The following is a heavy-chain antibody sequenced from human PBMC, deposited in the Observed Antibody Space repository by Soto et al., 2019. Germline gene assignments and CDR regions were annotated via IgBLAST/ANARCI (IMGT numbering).Heavy chain of an antibody. CDR3: ARPLWSDDYNWGYFDL. CDR2: ISYDGSNK. J-gene: IGHJ2*01. V-gene: IGHV3-30-3*01. Sequence: QVQLVESGGGVVQPGRSLRLSCAASGFTFSSYAMHWVRQAPGKGLEWVAVISYDGSNKYYADSVKGRSTISRDNSKNTLYLQMNSLRAEDTAVYYCARPLWSDDYNWGYFDLWGRGTLVTVSS. CDR1: GFTFSSYA. D-gene: IGHD4-4*01.